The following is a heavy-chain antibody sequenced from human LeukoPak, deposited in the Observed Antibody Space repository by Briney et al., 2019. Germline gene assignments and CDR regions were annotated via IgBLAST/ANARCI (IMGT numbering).Heavy chain of an antibody. Sequence: SETLSLTCAVYGGSFSGYYWSWIRQPPGKGLEWIGEINHSGSTNYNPSLKSRVTISVDTSKNQFSLKLSSVTAADTAVYYCARDSSSWYRVFDYWGQGTLVTVSS. CDR3: ARDSSSWYRVFDY. CDR1: GGSFSGYY. D-gene: IGHD6-13*01. J-gene: IGHJ4*02. V-gene: IGHV4-34*01. CDR2: INHSGST.